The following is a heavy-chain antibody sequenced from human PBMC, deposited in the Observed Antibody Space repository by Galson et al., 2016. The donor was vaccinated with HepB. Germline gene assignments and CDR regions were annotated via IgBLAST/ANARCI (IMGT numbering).Heavy chain of an antibody. V-gene: IGHV1-18*01. Sequence: SVKVSCKASGYTFTSFGITWVRQAPGQGLEWMGWISAYNGNTNYAQNLQGRVTMTTDTSTSTAYMELRSLRSDDTAVYYCAREAGDLSFGMDVWGQGTTVTVSS. CDR1: GYTFTSFG. CDR3: AREAGDLSFGMDV. J-gene: IGHJ6*02. D-gene: IGHD3-16*01. CDR2: ISAYNGNT.